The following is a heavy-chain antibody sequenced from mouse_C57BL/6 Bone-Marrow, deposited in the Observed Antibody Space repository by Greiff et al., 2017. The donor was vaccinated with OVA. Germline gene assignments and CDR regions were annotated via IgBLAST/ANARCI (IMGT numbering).Heavy chain of an antibody. J-gene: IGHJ1*03. CDR3: ARHDYDYPYWYFDV. D-gene: IGHD2-4*01. CDR1: GFTFSDYY. Sequence: EVKLVESGGGLVQPGGSLKLSCAASGFTFSDYYMYWVRQTPEKRLEWVAYISNGGGSTYYPDTVKGRFTISRDNAKNTLYLQMSRLKSEDTAMYYGARHDYDYPYWYFDVWGTGTTVTVSS. CDR2: ISNGGGST. V-gene: IGHV5-12*01.